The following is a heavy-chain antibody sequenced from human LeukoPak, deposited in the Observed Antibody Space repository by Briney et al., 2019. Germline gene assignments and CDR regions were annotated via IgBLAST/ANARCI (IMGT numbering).Heavy chain of an antibody. Sequence: ASVKVSCKASGYTFTNYGISWVRQAPGQGLEWMMWVNVYNGKREYAQKFQGRVTLTTDTSTTTAYMELRGLRFDDTAVYYCARTGPDYYGSGSYPLHYYGMDFWGQGTTVTVAS. CDR3: ARTGPDYYGSGSYPLHYYGMDF. CDR1: GYTFTNYG. J-gene: IGHJ6*02. CDR2: VNVYNGKR. V-gene: IGHV1-18*04. D-gene: IGHD3-10*01.